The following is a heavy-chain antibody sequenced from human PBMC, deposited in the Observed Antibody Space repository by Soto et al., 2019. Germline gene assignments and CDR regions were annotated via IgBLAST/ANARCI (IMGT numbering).Heavy chain of an antibody. J-gene: IGHJ3*02. CDR2: ISGSGGST. CDR3: ANTQPRHDYGDWFALLDAFDI. CDR1: GFTFSSYA. D-gene: IGHD4-17*01. V-gene: IGHV3-23*01. Sequence: GGSLRLSCAASGFTFSSYAMSWVRQAPGKGLEWVSAISGSGGSTYYADSVKGRFTISRDNSKNTLYLQMNSLRAEDTAVYYCANTQPRHDYGDWFALLDAFDIWGQGTMVTVSS.